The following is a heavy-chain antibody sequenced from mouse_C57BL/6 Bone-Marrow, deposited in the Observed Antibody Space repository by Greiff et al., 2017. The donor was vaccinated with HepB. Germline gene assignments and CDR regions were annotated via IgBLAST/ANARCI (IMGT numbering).Heavy chain of an antibody. J-gene: IGHJ4*01. CDR3: ARWFPAMDY. D-gene: IGHD2-2*01. CDR2: IDPSDSYT. V-gene: IGHV1-59*01. CDR1: GYTFTSYW. Sequence: VQLQQSGPELVKPGASVKLSCKASGYTFTSYWMHWVKQRPGQGLEWIGVIDPSDSYTNYNQKFKGKATLTVDTSSSTAYMQLSSLTSEDSAVYYCARWFPAMDYWGQGTSVTVSS.